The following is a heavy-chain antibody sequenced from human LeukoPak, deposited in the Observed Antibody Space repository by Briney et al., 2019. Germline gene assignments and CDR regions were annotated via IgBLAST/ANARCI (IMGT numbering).Heavy chain of an antibody. CDR2: ISSSSYT. CDR3: ARIRGYSGYAFDY. J-gene: IGHJ4*02. CDR1: GFTFSDYY. V-gene: IGHV3-11*06. D-gene: IGHD5-12*01. Sequence: PGGSLRLSCAASGFTFSDYYMSWIRQAPGKGLEWVSYISSSSYTNYADSVKGRFTISRDNAKNSLYLQMNSLRAEDTAVYYCARIRGYSGYAFDYWGQGTLVTVSS.